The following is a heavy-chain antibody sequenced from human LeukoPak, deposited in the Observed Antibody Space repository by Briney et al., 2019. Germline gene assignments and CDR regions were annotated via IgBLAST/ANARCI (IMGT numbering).Heavy chain of an antibody. CDR1: GGSISSYY. V-gene: IGHV4-59*01. CDR2: IYYSGST. J-gene: IGHJ4*02. Sequence: SETLSLTCTVSGGSISSYYWSWTRQPPGKGLEWLGYIYYSGSTNYNPSLKSRVTISVDTSKNQFSLKLSSVTAADTAVYYCARERTSVLFDYWGQGTLVTVSS. CDR3: ARERTSVLFDY. D-gene: IGHD2-2*01.